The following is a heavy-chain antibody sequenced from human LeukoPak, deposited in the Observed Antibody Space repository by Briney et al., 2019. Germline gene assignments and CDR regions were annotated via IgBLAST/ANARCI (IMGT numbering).Heavy chain of an antibody. V-gene: IGHV3-64*01. CDR3: ARHDTNYDILTGYYIHDAFDI. J-gene: IGHJ3*02. D-gene: IGHD3-9*01. Sequence: GRSLRLSCVASGFTFSTYPMHWVRQAPGQGLEYVSAISSNGGDTYYTNSVKGRFTISRDNAKNTLYLQMGSLRAEDMAVYYCARHDTNYDILTGYYIHDAFDIWGQGTMVTVSS. CDR2: ISSNGGDT. CDR1: GFTFSTYP.